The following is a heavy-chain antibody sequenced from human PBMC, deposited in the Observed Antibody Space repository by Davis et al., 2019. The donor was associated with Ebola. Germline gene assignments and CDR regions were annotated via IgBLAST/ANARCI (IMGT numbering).Heavy chain of an antibody. V-gene: IGHV1-18*04. CDR1: GYTFTNFG. CDR3: VKGYGFGDPWGY. CDR2: INPHNGNT. Sequence: ASVKVSCKASGYTFTNFGITWVRQAPGQGLEWMGWINPHNGNTNYAQNVQGRVTMTTDTSTSTAYMEVGSLRSDDTAVYYCVKGYGFGDPWGYWGQGTLVTVSS. D-gene: IGHD3-10*01. J-gene: IGHJ4*02.